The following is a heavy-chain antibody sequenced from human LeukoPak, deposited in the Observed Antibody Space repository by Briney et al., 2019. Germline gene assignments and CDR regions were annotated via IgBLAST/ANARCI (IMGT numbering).Heavy chain of an antibody. CDR2: IRGTGTST. D-gene: IGHD3-10*01. Sequence: PGGSLRLSCAASRFTFSKYAMSWIRQAPGKGLEWVSAIRGTGTSTYYADSVKGRFTISRDNSKNTLYLQMNSLRAEDTAVYYCAKVTYGSGTYGAFDYWGQGTLVTVSS. J-gene: IGHJ4*02. V-gene: IGHV3-23*01. CDR3: AKVTYGSGTYGAFDY. CDR1: RFTFSKYA.